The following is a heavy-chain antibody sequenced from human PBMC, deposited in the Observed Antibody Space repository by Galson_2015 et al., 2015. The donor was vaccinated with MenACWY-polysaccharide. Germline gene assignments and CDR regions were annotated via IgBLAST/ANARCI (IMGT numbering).Heavy chain of an antibody. CDR2: ISKSGGSI. Sequence: SLRLSCAASGFSLGAWYMSWIRQAPGKGLEWLSYISKSGGSIYYGDSVKGRFAISRDNAKNSLYLQLNSLEVEDTAIYYCARGHYGLDVWGQETTVTVSS. CDR1: GFSLGAWY. V-gene: IGHV3-11*01. CDR3: ARGHYGLDV. J-gene: IGHJ6*02.